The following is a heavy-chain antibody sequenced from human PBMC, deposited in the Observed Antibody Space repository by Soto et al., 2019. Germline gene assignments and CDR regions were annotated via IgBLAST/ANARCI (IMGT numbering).Heavy chain of an antibody. Sequence: SENLSLTCTLSGASVSSCSYYWSWSRHPTGKGLECSGYIYYNGSTNYNPSLKSRVTILVDTSKNQFSLKLNSVTAADTAVYYCARKGPLIYYYYGLDVWGQGTTVTVSS. CDR2: IYYNGST. CDR1: GASVSSCSYY. V-gene: IGHV4-61*01. J-gene: IGHJ6*02. D-gene: IGHD3-16*01. CDR3: ARKGPLIYYYYGLDV.